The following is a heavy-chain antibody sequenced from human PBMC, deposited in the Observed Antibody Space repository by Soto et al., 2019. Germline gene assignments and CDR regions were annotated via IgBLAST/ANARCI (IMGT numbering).Heavy chain of an antibody. V-gene: IGHV3-21*01. CDR1: GFTFIKYS. Sequence: EVQVVESGGGLVKPGGSLRLSCAASGFTFIKYSMNWVRQAPGKGLEWVSSISSSSSDIYYADSLKGRFTISRDNAKNSLYLQMNRLRAEDTAVYYCARAATIFGVVTFDYWGQGTLVTVSS. CDR3: ARAATIFGVVTFDY. J-gene: IGHJ4*02. D-gene: IGHD3-3*01. CDR2: ISSSSSDI.